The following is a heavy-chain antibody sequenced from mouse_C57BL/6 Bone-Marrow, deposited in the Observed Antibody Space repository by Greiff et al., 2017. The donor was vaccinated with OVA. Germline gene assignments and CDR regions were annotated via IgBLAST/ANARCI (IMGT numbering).Heavy chain of an antibody. CDR3: ARDDYDPPWFAY. J-gene: IGHJ3*01. Sequence: EVQLQQSGPGMVKPSQSLSLTCTVTGYSITSGYDWHWIRHFPGNKLEWMGYISYSGSTNYNPSLKSRISITHDTSKNHFFLKLNSVTTEDTATYYCARDDYDPPWFAYWGQGTLVTVSA. CDR2: ISYSGST. V-gene: IGHV3-1*01. CDR1: GYSITSGYD. D-gene: IGHD2-4*01.